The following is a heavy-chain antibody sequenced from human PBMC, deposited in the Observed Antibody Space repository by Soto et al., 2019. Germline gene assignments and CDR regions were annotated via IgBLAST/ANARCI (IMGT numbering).Heavy chain of an antibody. Sequence: SETLSLTCTVSGGSISSYYWSWIRQPPGKGLEWIGYIYYSGSTNYNPSLKSRVTISVETSKNQFSLKLSSVTAADTAVYYCARGSSGWDYYMDVWGKGTTVTVSS. CDR3: ARGSSGWDYYMDV. CDR2: IYYSGST. CDR1: GGSISSYY. V-gene: IGHV4-59*08. J-gene: IGHJ6*03. D-gene: IGHD6-19*01.